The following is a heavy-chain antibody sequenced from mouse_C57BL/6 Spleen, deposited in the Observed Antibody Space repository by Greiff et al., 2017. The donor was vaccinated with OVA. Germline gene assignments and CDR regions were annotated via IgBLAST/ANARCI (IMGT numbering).Heavy chain of an antibody. Sequence: QVQLQQPGAELVMPGASVKLSCKASGYTFTSYWMHWVKQRPGQGLEWIGEIDPSDSYTNYNQKFKGKSTLTVDKSSSTAYMQLSSLTSEDSAVYYWATLYYGGRKDWNFDFWGTGTTVTVSS. J-gene: IGHJ1*03. CDR2: IDPSDSYT. V-gene: IGHV1-69*01. CDR3: ATLYYGGRKDWNFDF. D-gene: IGHD1-1*01. CDR1: GYTFTSYW.